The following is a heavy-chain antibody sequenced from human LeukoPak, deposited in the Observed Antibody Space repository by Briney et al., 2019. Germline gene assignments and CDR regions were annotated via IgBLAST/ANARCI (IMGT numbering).Heavy chain of an antibody. J-gene: IGHJ4*02. CDR2: IYYTGST. CDR1: AGSISGYY. Sequence: SETLSLTCTVSAGSISGYYWTWIRQPPGKGLEWIGYIYYTGSTNYNPSLKSRVAISLDTSKNQFSLKLNSVTAADTAVYYCARWFCSGGTCRGAVDYWGQGTLITVSS. D-gene: IGHD2-15*01. V-gene: IGHV4-59*01. CDR3: ARWFCSGGTCRGAVDY.